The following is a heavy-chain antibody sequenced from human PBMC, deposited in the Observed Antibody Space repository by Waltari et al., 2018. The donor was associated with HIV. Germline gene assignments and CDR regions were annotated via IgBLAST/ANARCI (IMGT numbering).Heavy chain of an antibody. D-gene: IGHD3-10*02. CDR2: IYYSGST. CDR1: GGSIRSRSYY. J-gene: IGHJ5*01. V-gene: IGHV4-39*01. CDR3: ARHVRSSIWFDY. Sequence: QLQLQESGPGLVKPSETLSLTCAVPGGSIRSRSYYWGWIRQPPGKGLEWIGSIYYSGSTYYNPSLKSRVTISVDTSKNQFSLKLSSVTAADTAVYYCARHVRSSIWFDYWGQGTLVTVSS.